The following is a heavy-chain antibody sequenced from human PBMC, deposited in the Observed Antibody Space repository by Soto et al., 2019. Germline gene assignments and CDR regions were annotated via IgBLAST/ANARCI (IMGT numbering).Heavy chain of an antibody. J-gene: IGHJ6*03. D-gene: IGHD6-13*01. CDR2: ISWNSGSI. CDR1: GFTFDDYA. CDR3: AKGGQQPHSFEDYYYYMDV. V-gene: IGHV3-9*01. Sequence: GGSLRLSCAASGFTFDDYAMHWVRQAPGKGLEWVSGISWNSGSIGYADSVKGRFTISRDNAKNSLYLQMNSLRAEDTALYYCAKGGQQPHSFEDYYYYMDVWGKGTTVTVSS.